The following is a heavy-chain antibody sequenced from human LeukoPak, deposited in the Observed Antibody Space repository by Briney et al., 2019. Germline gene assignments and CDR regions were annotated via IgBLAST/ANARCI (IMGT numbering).Heavy chain of an antibody. J-gene: IGHJ3*02. Sequence: ASVKVSCKASGGTFSSYAISWVRQAPGQGLEWMGGIIPIFGTANYAQKFQGRVTITTDESTSTAYMELSSLRSEDTAVYYCARVREGYCSSTSCYAAFDIWGQGTMVTVSS. D-gene: IGHD2-2*01. V-gene: IGHV1-69*05. CDR2: IIPIFGTA. CDR1: GGTFSSYA. CDR3: ARVREGYCSSTSCYAAFDI.